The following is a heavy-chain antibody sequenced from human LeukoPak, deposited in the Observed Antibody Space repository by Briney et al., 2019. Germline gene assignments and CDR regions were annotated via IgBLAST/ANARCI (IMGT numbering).Heavy chain of an antibody. V-gene: IGHV3-30-3*01. CDR2: ISYDGSNK. D-gene: IGHD3-22*01. Sequence: GRSLRLSCAASGITFSSYAMHWVRQAPGKGLEWVAVISYDGSNKYYADSVKGRFTISRDNSKNTLYLQMNSLRAEDTAVYYCARDPSPEVVVISWFDPWGQGTLVTVSS. J-gene: IGHJ5*02. CDR3: ARDPSPEVVVISWFDP. CDR1: GITFSSYA.